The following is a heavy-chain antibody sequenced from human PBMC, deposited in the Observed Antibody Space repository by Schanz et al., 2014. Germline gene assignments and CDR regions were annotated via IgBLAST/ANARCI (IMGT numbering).Heavy chain of an antibody. Sequence: VQLLESGGGLVQPGGSLRLSCAASGFTFSSFGMHWVRQAPGKGLEWVAFIQNDGSNYYHADSVKGRFTISRDNSKNTLYLQINSLRTEDTAVFYCAKGSGTRSNHFDYWGQGTLVTVSS. CDR2: IQNDGSNY. D-gene: IGHD2-15*01. CDR3: AKGSGTRSNHFDY. V-gene: IGHV3-30*02. CDR1: GFTFSSFG. J-gene: IGHJ4*02.